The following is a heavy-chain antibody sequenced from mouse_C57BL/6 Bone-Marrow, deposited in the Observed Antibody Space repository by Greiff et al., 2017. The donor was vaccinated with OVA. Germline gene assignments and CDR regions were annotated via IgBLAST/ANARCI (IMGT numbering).Heavy chain of an antibody. V-gene: IGHV1-64*01. CDR1: GYTFTSYW. CDR2: IHPNSGST. J-gene: IGHJ3*01. D-gene: IGHD1-1*01. Sequence: QVQLQQPGAELVKPGASVKLSCKASGYTFTSYWMHWVKQRPGQGLEWIGMIHPNSGSTNYNEKFKGKATRTVDKSSCTAYMQLSSLTSEDSAVDYCSRGCLYYYDSGAYWGQGTLVTVSA. CDR3: SRGCLYYYDSGAY.